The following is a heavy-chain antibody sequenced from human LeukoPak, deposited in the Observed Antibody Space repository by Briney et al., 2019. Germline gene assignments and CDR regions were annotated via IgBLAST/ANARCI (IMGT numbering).Heavy chain of an antibody. J-gene: IGHJ5*02. CDR1: GYTFTSYD. CDR2: MNPNSGNT. D-gene: IGHD2-15*01. Sequence: KVSXKXSGYTFTSYDINWVRQATGQGLEWMGWMNPNSGNTGYAQKFQGRVTITRNTSISTAYMELSSLRSEDTAVYYCARGSVKKTYCSGGSCYSLRWFDPWGQGTLVTVSS. V-gene: IGHV1-8*03. CDR3: ARGSVKKTYCSGGSCYSLRWFDP.